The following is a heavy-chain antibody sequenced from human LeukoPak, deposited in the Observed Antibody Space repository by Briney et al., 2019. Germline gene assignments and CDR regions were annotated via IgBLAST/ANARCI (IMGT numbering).Heavy chain of an antibody. Sequence: PGGSLRLSCAASGFTLRDNFMSWIRQAPGQELEWVSYISTSGSTTFYADSVRGRFTISRDNAKNSVFLEMTSLRADDTAVYFCVREGLTGYFDAWGQGTLVTVSS. CDR2: ISTSGSTT. D-gene: IGHD6-25*01. J-gene: IGHJ5*02. V-gene: IGHV3-11*01. CDR3: VREGLTGYFDA. CDR1: GFTLRDNF.